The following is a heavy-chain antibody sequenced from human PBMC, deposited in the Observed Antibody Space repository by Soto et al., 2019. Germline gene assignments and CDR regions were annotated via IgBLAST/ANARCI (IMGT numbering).Heavy chain of an antibody. CDR3: ARVKQQLAYYYYYGMDV. V-gene: IGHV3-33*01. CDR1: GFTCSSYG. Sequence: QVQLVESGGGVVQPGRSLRLSCAASGFTCSSYGMHWVRQAPGKGLEWVAVIWYDGSNKYYADSVKGRFTISRDNSKNTLYRQMSSLRAEDTAVYYCARVKQQLAYYYYYGMDVWGQGTTVTVSS. J-gene: IGHJ6*02. CDR2: IWYDGSNK. D-gene: IGHD6-13*01.